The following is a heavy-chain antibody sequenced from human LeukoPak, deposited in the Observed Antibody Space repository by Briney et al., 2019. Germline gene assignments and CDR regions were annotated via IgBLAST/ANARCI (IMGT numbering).Heavy chain of an antibody. CDR1: GYTLTELS. D-gene: IGHD3-10*01. CDR3: ATGPYYGSGSFVY. Sequence: ASVKVSCKVSGYTLTELSMHWVRRAPGKGLEWMGGFDPEDGETIYAQKFQGRVTMTEDTSTDTAYMELSSLRSEDTAVYYCATGPYYGSGSFVYWGQGTLVTVSS. CDR2: FDPEDGET. J-gene: IGHJ4*02. V-gene: IGHV1-24*01.